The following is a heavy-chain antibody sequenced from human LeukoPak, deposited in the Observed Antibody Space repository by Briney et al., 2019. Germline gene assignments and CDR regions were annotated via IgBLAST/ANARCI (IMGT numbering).Heavy chain of an antibody. J-gene: IGHJ4*02. V-gene: IGHV1-2*02. CDR3: ASYPRYTSSPPFDY. Sequence: ASVKVSCKASGYTFTGQYIHWVRQAPGQGPEWMGWINPNTGGTNYAQKFQGSVTMTRDTAISTAYMELNRLTSDDTAVYFCASYPRYTSSPPFDYWGQGTLVTVSS. D-gene: IGHD1-1*01. CDR2: INPNTGGT. CDR1: GYTFTGQY.